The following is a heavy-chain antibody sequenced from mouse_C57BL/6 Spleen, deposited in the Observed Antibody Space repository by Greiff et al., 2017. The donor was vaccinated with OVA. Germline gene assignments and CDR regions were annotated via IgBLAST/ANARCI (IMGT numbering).Heavy chain of an antibody. CDR1: GYAFTNYL. V-gene: IGHV1-54*01. Sequence: VQLQQSGAELVRPGTSVKVSCKASGYAFTNYLIEWVKQRPGQGLEWIGVINPGSGGTNYNEKFKGKATLTADKSSSTAYMQLSSLTSEDSAVYFCARSGYGSSYENFCAYWGQGTLVTVSA. J-gene: IGHJ3*01. CDR3: ARSGYGSSYENFCAY. CDR2: INPGSGGT. D-gene: IGHD1-1*01.